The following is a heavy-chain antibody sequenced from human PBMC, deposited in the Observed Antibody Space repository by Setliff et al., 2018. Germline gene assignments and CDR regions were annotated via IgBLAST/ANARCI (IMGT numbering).Heavy chain of an antibody. V-gene: IGHV4-61*02. Sequence: SETLSLTCAVSGGSITSGSYYWSWIRQPAGEGLEWIGRLHTSGTTVYNPSLKGRVTISADTSTNHFSLKLTSMTAADTAVYYCARDQWVRSPPLYFSYSMDVWGQGTTVTVSS. CDR2: LHTSGTT. CDR1: GGSITSGSYY. J-gene: IGHJ6*02. D-gene: IGHD5-12*01. CDR3: ARDQWVRSPPLYFSYSMDV.